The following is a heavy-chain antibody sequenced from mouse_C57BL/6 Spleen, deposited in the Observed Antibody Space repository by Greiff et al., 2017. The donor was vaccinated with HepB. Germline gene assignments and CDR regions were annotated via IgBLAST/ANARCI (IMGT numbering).Heavy chain of an antibody. D-gene: IGHD1-1*01. J-gene: IGHJ3*01. CDR1: GFNIKNTY. CDR2: IDPANGNT. V-gene: IGHV14-3*01. Sequence: VQLKQSVAELVRPGASVKLSCTASGFNIKNTYMHWVKQRPEQGLEWIGRIDPANGNTKYAPKFQGKATITADTSSNTAYLQLSSLTSEDTAIYYCARSNYYGSRGFAYWGQGTLVTVSA. CDR3: ARSNYYGSRGFAY.